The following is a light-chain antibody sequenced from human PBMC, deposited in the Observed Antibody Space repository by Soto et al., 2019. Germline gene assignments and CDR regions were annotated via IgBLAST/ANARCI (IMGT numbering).Light chain of an antibody. CDR2: AAS. CDR3: QKYTTAPLT. Sequence: MTHSPSSLSSSVGDRVTIACRASQDISTYLAWYQQKPGKVPKLLIYAASTLLSGVPSRFSGSGSGTDFTLTIISLQPEDVATYYCQKYTTAPLTFAQGTKVDIK. V-gene: IGKV1-27*01. CDR1: QDISTY. J-gene: IGKJ1*01.